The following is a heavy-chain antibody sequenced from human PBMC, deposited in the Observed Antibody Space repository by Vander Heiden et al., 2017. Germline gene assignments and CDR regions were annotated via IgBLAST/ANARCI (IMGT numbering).Heavy chain of an antibody. V-gene: IGHV1-2*02. CDR1: GYTFPAPC. Sequence: QVQLVQSGAEVKKPGASVKVSCKASGYTFPAPCMDWVGQAPDQGLDWLGWINPNSGGTNYAQKFQGRVTMTRDTSISTAYMELSRLRSDDTAVYYCASSPAAIMPYGMDVWGQGTTVTVSS. D-gene: IGHD2-2*01. CDR3: ASSPAAIMPYGMDV. J-gene: IGHJ6*02. CDR2: INPNSGGT.